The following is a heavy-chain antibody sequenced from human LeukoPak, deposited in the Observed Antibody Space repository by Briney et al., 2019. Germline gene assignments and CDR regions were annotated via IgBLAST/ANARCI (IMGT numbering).Heavy chain of an antibody. J-gene: IGHJ4*02. CDR1: GYTFTNYG. Sequence: ASVKVSCKASGYTFTNYGISWVRQAPGQGLEWMGLISGDNGNTNYERKVQGRVTMTTDTSTSTAYMELRRLRSDDTANYYCARHLRVGAAVLSSFNFWGQGTLVTVSS. CDR3: ARHLRVGAAVLSSFNF. CDR2: ISGDNGNT. V-gene: IGHV1-18*01. D-gene: IGHD2-15*01.